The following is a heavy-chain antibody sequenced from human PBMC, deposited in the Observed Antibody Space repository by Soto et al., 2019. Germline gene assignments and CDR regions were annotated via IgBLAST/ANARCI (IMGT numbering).Heavy chain of an antibody. V-gene: IGHV1-46*01. J-gene: IGHJ6*02. Sequence: GASVKVSCKASGYTFTSYYMHWVRQAPGQGLEWMGIVNPSGGSTSYAQKFQGRVTMTRDTSTSTVYMELSSLRSEDTAVYYCARAYGDIQDVGATRRYGMDVWGQGTTVTVSS. CDR2: VNPSGGST. D-gene: IGHD1-26*01. CDR1: GYTFTSYY. CDR3: ARAYGDIQDVGATRRYGMDV.